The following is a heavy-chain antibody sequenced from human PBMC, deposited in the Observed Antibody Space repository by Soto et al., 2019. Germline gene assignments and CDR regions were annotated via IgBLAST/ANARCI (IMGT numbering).Heavy chain of an antibody. V-gene: IGHV5-10-1*01. CDR3: ARQIYDSDTGPNFQYYFDS. J-gene: IGHJ4*02. CDR1: GSRFAGYW. CDR2: IDPSDSQT. Sequence: SLKISCKGSGSRFAGYWITWVRQKPGKGLEWMGRIDPSDSQTYYSPSFRGHVTISVTKSITTVFLQWSSLRASDTAMYYCARQIYDSDTGPNFQYYFDSWGQGTPVTVSS. D-gene: IGHD3-22*01.